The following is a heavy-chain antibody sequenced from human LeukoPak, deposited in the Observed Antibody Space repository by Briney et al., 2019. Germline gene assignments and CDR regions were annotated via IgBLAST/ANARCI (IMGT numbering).Heavy chain of an antibody. CDR2: ISYDGSNK. V-gene: IGHV3-30*03. CDR1: GFTFSSYG. Sequence: GRSLRLSCAASGFTFSSYGMHWVRQAPGKGLEWEAVISYDGSNKYYADSVKGRFTISRDNSKNTLYLQMNSLRAEDTAVYYCALVVAATPYYYGMDVWGQGTMVTVSS. D-gene: IGHD2-15*01. J-gene: IGHJ6*02. CDR3: ALVVAATPYYYGMDV.